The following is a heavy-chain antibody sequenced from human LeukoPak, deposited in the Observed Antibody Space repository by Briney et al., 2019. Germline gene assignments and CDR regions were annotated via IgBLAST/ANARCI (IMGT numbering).Heavy chain of an antibody. V-gene: IGHV1-69*13. CDR2: IIPIFGTA. J-gene: IGHJ6*04. Sequence: SVKVSCKASGGTFSSYAISWVRQAPGQGLEWMGGIIPIFGTANYAQKFQGRVTITADESTSTAHMELSSLRSEDTAVYYCARVNYDILTGYKYYYYYGIDVWGKGTTVTVSS. D-gene: IGHD3-9*01. CDR3: ARVNYDILTGYKYYYYYGIDV. CDR1: GGTFSSYA.